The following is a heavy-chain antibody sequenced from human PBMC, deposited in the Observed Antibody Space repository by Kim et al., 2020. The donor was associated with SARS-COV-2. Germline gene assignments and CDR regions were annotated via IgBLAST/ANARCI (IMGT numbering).Heavy chain of an antibody. V-gene: IGHV3-30*01. D-gene: IGHD1-26*01. J-gene: IGHJ6*02. CDR3: ARARGGSYYYGMDV. Sequence: ADSVKGRFTISGDNSKNTLYLQMNSRRAEDTAVYYCARARGGSYYYGMDVWGQGTTVTVSS.